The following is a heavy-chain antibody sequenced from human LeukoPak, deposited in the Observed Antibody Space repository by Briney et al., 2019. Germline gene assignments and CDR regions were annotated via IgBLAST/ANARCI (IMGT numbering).Heavy chain of an antibody. CDR3: ARDPRRGFAPVY. Sequence: ASVKVSCTASGYIFTGYYMPWVRQAPGQGLEWMGWINPNSGGTTYAQTFQGRVTMTRDTSISTAYMELSRLRSDDTAVYYCARDPRRGFAPVYWGQGTLVTVSS. J-gene: IGHJ4*02. V-gene: IGHV1-2*02. D-gene: IGHD2-15*01. CDR2: INPNSGGT. CDR1: GYIFTGYY.